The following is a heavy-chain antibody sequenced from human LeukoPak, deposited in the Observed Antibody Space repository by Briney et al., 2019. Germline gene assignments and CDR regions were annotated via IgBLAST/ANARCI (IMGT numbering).Heavy chain of an antibody. J-gene: IGHJ4*02. D-gene: IGHD4-17*01. V-gene: IGHV3-23*01. CDR1: GFTFSSYA. Sequence: GGSLRLSCAASGFTFSSYAMSWVRQAPGKGLEWVSAISGSGGSTYYADSVKGRFTISRDNSKNTLYLQMNSLRAEDTAVYYCAEVSGVTVTTLYYFDYWGQGTLVTVSS. CDR2: ISGSGGST. CDR3: AEVSGVTVTTLYYFDY.